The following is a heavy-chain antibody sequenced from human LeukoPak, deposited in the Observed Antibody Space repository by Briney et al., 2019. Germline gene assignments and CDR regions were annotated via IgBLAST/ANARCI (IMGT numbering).Heavy chain of an antibody. CDR2: MNPNSGNT. V-gene: IGHV1-8*01. D-gene: IGHD2-2*01. CDR3: ARASFSSTSLGH. Sequence: ASVKVSCKASGYTFTSYDINWVRQATGQGLEWMGWMNPNSGNTGYAQKFQGRVTMTRNTSISTAYMELSSLRSEDTAVYYCARASFSSTSLGHWGQGTLVTVSS. CDR1: GYTFTSYD. J-gene: IGHJ4*02.